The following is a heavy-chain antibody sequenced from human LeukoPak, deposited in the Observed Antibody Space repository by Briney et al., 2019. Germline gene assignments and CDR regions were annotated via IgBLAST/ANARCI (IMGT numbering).Heavy chain of an antibody. CDR2: ISSSGSTI. J-gene: IGHJ4*02. D-gene: IGHD6-6*01. CDR1: GFTFSSYE. Sequence: SGGSLRLSCAASGFTFSSYEMNWVRQAPGKGLEWVSYISSSGSTIYYADSVKGRSTISRDNAKNSLYLQMNSLRAEDTAAYYCARLYSSSSGLRASDYWGQGTLVTVSS. V-gene: IGHV3-48*03. CDR3: ARLYSSSSGLRASDY.